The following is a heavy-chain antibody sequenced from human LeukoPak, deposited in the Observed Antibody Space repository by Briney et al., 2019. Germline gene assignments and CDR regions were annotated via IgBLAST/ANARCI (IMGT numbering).Heavy chain of an antibody. D-gene: IGHD3-10*01. CDR1: GGSISSSSYY. V-gene: IGHV4-61*01. CDR2: IYYSGST. Sequence: SETLSLTCTVSGGSISSSSYYWGWIRQPPGKGLEWIGYIYYSGSTNYNPSLKSRVTISVDTSKNQFSLKLSSVTAADTAVYYCARDGSMVRGVMHNWFDPWGQGTLVTVSS. J-gene: IGHJ5*02. CDR3: ARDGSMVRGVMHNWFDP.